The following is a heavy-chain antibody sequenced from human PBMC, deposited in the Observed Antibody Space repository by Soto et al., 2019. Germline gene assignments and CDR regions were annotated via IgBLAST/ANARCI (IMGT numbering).Heavy chain of an antibody. CDR1: GASVSSATHY. D-gene: IGHD6-19*01. V-gene: IGHV4-61*01. Sequence: PSETLSLTCTVSGASVSSATHYWNWIRQPPGKPLEWIGYIYYSGTTNYNPSLRSRVTISLDRSNDQFSLKLSSVTAADTAVYYCARLCIAVAGQYYYGMDVWGQGTTVTVSS. J-gene: IGHJ6*02. CDR3: ARLCIAVAGQYYYGMDV. CDR2: IYYSGTT.